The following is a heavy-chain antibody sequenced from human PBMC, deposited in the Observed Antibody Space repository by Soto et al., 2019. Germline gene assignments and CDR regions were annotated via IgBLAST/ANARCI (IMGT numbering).Heavy chain of an antibody. D-gene: IGHD2-21*02. Sequence: AASVKVSCKASGYTFTSYGISWVRQAPGQGLEWMGWISAYNGNTNYAQKLQGRVTMTTDTSTSTAYMELRSLRSDDTAVYYCARRVYCGGDCWPPDYWGQGTMVTVS. J-gene: IGHJ4*02. CDR1: GYTFTSYG. CDR2: ISAYNGNT. CDR3: ARRVYCGGDCWPPDY. V-gene: IGHV1-18*04.